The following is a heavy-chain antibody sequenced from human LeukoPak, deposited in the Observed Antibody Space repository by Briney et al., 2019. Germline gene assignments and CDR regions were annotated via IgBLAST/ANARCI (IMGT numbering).Heavy chain of an antibody. CDR3: XXXIDXGSGEDAFDI. J-gene: IGHJ3*02. V-gene: IGHV3-20*01. CDR2: INWNGGST. Sequence: PGGSLRLSCAASGFTFDDYGMSWVRQAPGKGLEWVSGINWNGGSTGYADSVKGRFTISRDNAKNSLYLQMNSLRAEDTALYHCXXXIDXGSGEDAFDIWGQGTMVTVSS. CDR1: GFTFDDYG. D-gene: IGHD3-10*01.